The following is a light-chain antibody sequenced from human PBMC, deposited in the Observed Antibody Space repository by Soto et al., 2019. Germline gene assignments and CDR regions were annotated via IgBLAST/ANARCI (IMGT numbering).Light chain of an antibody. Sequence: DIVLTQSPGTLSSSPGGRATLSCRASQSVTDNYLAWYQQKPGQAPRLLIYGASSRATGIPDRFSGSGSGTDFTLTISSPQSEDFAVYYCPQYNNWPYTFGQGTKVDIK. CDR1: QSVTDNY. V-gene: IGKV3-20*01. CDR2: GAS. J-gene: IGKJ2*01. CDR3: PQYNNWPYT.